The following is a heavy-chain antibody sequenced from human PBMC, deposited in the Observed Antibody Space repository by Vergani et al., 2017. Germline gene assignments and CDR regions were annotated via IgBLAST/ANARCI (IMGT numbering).Heavy chain of an antibody. CDR3: ARCHYDSSGYYYIDY. CDR1: GFTFSSYS. Sequence: EVQLVESGVGLVKPGGSLRLSCAASGFTFSSYSMNWVRQAPGKGLEWVSSISSSSSYIYYADSVKGRFTISRDNAKNSLYLQMNSLRAEDTAVYYCARCHYDSSGYYYIDYWGQGTLVTVSS. D-gene: IGHD3-22*01. J-gene: IGHJ4*02. V-gene: IGHV3-21*01. CDR2: ISSSSSYI.